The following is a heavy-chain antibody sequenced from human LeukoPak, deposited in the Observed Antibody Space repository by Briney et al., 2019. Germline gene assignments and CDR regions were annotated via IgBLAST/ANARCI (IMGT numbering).Heavy chain of an antibody. V-gene: IGHV4-59*08. CDR3: ARHAGSGWPYYFDY. CDR1: GGSISSYY. J-gene: IGHJ4*02. CDR2: IYYSGST. Sequence: SETLSLTCTVSGGSISSYYWSWIRQPPGKGLEWIGYIYYSGSTNYNPSLKSRVTISVDTSKNQFSLKLSSVTAADTAVYYCARHAGSGWPYYFDYWGQGTLVTVSS. D-gene: IGHD6-19*01.